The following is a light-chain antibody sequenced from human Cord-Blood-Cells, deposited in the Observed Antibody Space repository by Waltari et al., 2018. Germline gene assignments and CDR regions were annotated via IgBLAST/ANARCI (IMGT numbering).Light chain of an antibody. V-gene: IGKV1-5*03. Sequence: DLQMTQSPSTISASVEDRVTITCRASQSISSWLAWYQQKPGKAPKLLIYKASSLESGVPSRFSGSGSGTEFTLTISSLQPYEFATYYCQQYNSYWTFGQGTKVEIK. CDR3: QQYNSYWT. CDR2: KAS. CDR1: QSISSW. J-gene: IGKJ1*01.